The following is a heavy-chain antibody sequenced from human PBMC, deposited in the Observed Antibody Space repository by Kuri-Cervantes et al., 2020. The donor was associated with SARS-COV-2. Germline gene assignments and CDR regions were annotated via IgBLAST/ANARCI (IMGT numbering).Heavy chain of an antibody. CDR2: INPSGGST. CDR3: ARVSMAARPFWVGGMDV. CDR1: GYTFTSYY. J-gene: IGHJ6*02. V-gene: IGHV1-46*01. Sequence: ASVKVSCKASGYTFTSYYMHWVRQAPGQGLEWMGIINPSGGSTSYAQKFQGRVTMTRDTSTSTVYMELSSLRSEDTAVYYCARVSMAARPFWVGGMDVWGQGTTVTVSS. D-gene: IGHD6-6*01.